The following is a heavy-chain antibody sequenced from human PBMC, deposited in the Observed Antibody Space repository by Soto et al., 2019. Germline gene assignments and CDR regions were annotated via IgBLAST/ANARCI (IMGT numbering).Heavy chain of an antibody. J-gene: IGHJ4*02. V-gene: IGHV3-30*18. CDR2: ISYDGINK. Sequence: QVQLVESGGGVVQPGRSLRLSCAASGFTFSSYGMHWVRQAPGKGLEWVAVISYDGINKYYADSVKGRFTISRDNSKNTLYLLMNSLRAEDTAVYYCAKSVYNWNDGFFDYWGQGTLVTVSS. CDR1: GFTFSSYG. D-gene: IGHD1-1*01. CDR3: AKSVYNWNDGFFDY.